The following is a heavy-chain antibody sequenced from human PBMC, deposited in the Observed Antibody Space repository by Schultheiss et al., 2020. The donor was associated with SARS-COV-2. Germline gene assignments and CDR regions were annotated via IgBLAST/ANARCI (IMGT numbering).Heavy chain of an antibody. CDR1: GGSISSGYYY. CDR3: ALNPAAGTGGWFDP. D-gene: IGHD6-13*01. J-gene: IGHJ5*02. V-gene: IGHV4-31*03. CDR2: IYYSGST. Sequence: SETLSLTCSVSGGSISSGYYYWNWIRQYPGKGLEWIGHIYYSGSTYYNPSLKSRVTISVDTPKNQFSLKLSSVTAADTAVYYCALNPAAGTGGWFDPWGQETMVTVSS.